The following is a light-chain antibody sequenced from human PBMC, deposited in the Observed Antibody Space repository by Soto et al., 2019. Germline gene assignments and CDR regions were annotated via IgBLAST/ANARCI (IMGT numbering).Light chain of an antibody. CDR2: DAS. Sequence: DIQLTQSPSFLSASVGDRVTITCRASQTVSSYLVCYQQKPGKAPKVLLTDASTLQSGVPSRFSGSGFGTEFTLTIRGLQPEDVATYYCQQLNNFVTFGPGTKVNI. CDR1: QTVSSY. V-gene: IGKV1-9*01. J-gene: IGKJ3*01. CDR3: QQLNNFVT.